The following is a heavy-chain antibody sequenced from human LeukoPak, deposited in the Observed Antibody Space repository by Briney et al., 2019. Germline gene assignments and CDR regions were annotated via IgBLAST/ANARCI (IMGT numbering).Heavy chain of an antibody. J-gene: IGHJ4*02. CDR3: ARAVGATTYWGFDY. CDR2: IYSSGST. Sequence: SETLSLTCSVSGASISSGSNYWGWTRQPPGKTLEWIGSIYSSGSTYYNPSLKSRVIIIIDTPKNHFSLTLSSVTAADTAVYYCARAVGATTYWGFDYWGRGTLVTVSS. CDR1: GASISSGSNY. D-gene: IGHD1-26*01. V-gene: IGHV4-39*07.